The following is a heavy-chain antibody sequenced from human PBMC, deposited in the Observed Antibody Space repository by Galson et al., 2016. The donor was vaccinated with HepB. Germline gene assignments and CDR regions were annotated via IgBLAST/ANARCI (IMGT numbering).Heavy chain of an antibody. CDR1: GFAFDEYA. CDR2: ISWDSETI. D-gene: IGHD4-23*01. V-gene: IGHV3-9*01. J-gene: IGHJ4*02. CDR3: VKDRRVTTGVFDS. Sequence: SLRLSCAASGFAFDEYALHWVRQGPGEGLEWVSGISWDSETIDYVDSVRGRFRISRDNAEKSLFLQMNSLRQEDTGVYYCVKDRRVTTGVFDSWGQGTLFTVSS.